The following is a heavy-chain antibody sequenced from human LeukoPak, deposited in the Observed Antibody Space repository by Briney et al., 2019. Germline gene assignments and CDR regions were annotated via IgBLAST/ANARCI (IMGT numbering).Heavy chain of an antibody. V-gene: IGHV3-23*01. J-gene: IGHJ3*02. CDR2: ISGSGGST. CDR3: ARLDIVVVPASLRDAFDI. D-gene: IGHD2-2*01. Sequence: GGSLRLSCAASGFTFSSYVMSWVRQAPGKGLEWVSAISGSGGSTYYADSVKGRFTISRDNSKNTLYLQMNSLRAEDTAVYYCARLDIVVVPASLRDAFDIWGQGTMVTVSS. CDR1: GFTFSSYV.